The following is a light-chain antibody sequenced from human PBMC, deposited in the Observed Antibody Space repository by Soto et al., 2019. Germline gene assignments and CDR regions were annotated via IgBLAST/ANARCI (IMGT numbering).Light chain of an antibody. Sequence: FVLTQSPATLSLSPGERATLSCRASRNVGSSLAWHQQKPGQAPRLLMYDASKRPTGIPARFSGSGCGTDFTLTISSLEAEDFAVYYCQNGRSFGQGTRLEIK. CDR1: RNVGSS. V-gene: IGKV3-11*01. CDR2: DAS. CDR3: QNGRS. J-gene: IGKJ2*01.